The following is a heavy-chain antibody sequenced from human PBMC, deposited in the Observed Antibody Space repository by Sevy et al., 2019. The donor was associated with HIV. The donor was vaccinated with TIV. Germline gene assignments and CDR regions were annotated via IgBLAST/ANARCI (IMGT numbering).Heavy chain of an antibody. CDR2: IYYSGST. CDR1: GGSISSYY. CDR3: ARGDDGDYVWDY. J-gene: IGHJ4*02. Sequence: SETLSLTCTVSGGSISSYYWSWIRQPPGKGLEWIGYIYYSGSTNYNPSLKSRVTISVDTSKNQFSLKLSSVTAADTAVYYCARGDDGDYVWDYWGQGTLVTVSS. V-gene: IGHV4-59*01. D-gene: IGHD4-17*01.